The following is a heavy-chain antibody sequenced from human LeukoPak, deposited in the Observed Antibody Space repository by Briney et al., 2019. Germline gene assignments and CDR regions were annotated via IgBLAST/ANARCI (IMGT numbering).Heavy chain of an antibody. CDR1: GFTFSSYA. CDR3: AKNPTRRITMIVVVKLSPYYFDY. D-gene: IGHD3-22*01. V-gene: IGHV3-23*01. J-gene: IGHJ4*02. Sequence: GGSLRLSCAASGFTFSSYAMSWVRQAPGKGLEWDSAISGSGGSTYYADSVKGRFTISRDNSKNTLYLQMNSLRAEDPAVYYCAKNPTRRITMIVVVKLSPYYFDYWGQGPLVTVSS. CDR2: ISGSGGST.